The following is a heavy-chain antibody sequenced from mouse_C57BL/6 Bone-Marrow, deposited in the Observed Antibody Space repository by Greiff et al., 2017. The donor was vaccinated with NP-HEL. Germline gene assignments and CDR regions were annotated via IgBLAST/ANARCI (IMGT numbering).Heavy chain of an antibody. CDR2: IWSGGST. CDR1: GFSLTSYG. Sequence: VQLQESGPGLVQPSQSLSITCPVSGFSLTSYGVHWVRQSPGKGLEWLGVIWSGGSTDYNAAFISRLSISKDNSKSQVFFKMNRLQADDTAIYYCAGGIFLLDYWGQGTTLTVSS. CDR3: AGGIFLLDY. J-gene: IGHJ2*01. V-gene: IGHV2-2*01.